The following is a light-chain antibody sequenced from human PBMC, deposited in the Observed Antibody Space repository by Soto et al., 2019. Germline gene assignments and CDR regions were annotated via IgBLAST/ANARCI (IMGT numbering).Light chain of an antibody. V-gene: IGKV3-15*01. CDR3: QGYNSWPRT. CDR2: GAF. CDR1: QGVNNN. Sequence: EIVMTQAPATLSVSSGDRATLSNRASQGVNNNLAWYHQIPGQAPRLLIYGAFTRATGILAGFSSSGSGTEFTLTIPSLQSRDCAGDHCQGYNSWPRTFXQGTK. J-gene: IGKJ1*01.